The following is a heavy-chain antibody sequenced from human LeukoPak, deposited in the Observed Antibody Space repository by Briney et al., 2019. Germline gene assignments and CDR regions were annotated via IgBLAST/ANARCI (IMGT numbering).Heavy chain of an antibody. CDR1: GGSISGTDYY. D-gene: IGHD2-21*02. CDR3: ARVTRYDSSRKYYYMDV. CDR2: IHYSGTV. Sequence: SETLSLTCTVSGGSISGTDYYWGWFRQPPGQGPEWIGNIHYSGTVHYNPSLRSRVAILVDTSKNQFPLKMNSVTAADTAVYFCARVTRYDSSRKYYYMDVWGRGTTVTVSS. J-gene: IGHJ6*03. V-gene: IGHV4-39*06.